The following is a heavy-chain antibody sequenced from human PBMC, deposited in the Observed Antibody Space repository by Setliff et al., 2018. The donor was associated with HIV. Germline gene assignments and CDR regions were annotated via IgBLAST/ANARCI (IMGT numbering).Heavy chain of an antibody. CDR1: GFSLSANGVG. CDR3: ARSPRIQQWPRNHDVVDG. D-gene: IGHD5-18*01. CDR2: IYCSDDK. Sequence: SGPTLVNPTQTLTLTCTFSGFSLSANGVGVGWIRQPPGKALEWLALIYCSDDKRYSPSLSGRLTITKDTSKNHVVLTMTNMDPVDTATYYFARSPRIQQWPRNHDVVDGWDKGTRVAVAS. V-gene: IGHV2-5*01. J-gene: IGHJ3*01.